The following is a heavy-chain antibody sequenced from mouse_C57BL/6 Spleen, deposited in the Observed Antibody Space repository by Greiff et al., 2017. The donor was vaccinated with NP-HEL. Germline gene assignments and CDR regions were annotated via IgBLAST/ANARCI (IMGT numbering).Heavy chain of an antibody. D-gene: IGHD2-3*01. J-gene: IGHJ2*01. Sequence: QVHVKQPGAELVRPGSSVKLSCKASGYTFTSYWMDWVKQRPGQGLEWIGNIYPSDSETNYHQKFKDKATLTVDKSSSTAYMKLSSLTTEDTAIYYCARGGYYPGVDYGGQGTTRTVSS. V-gene: IGHV1-61*01. CDR1: GYTFTSYW. CDR3: ARGGYYPGVDY. CDR2: IYPSDSET.